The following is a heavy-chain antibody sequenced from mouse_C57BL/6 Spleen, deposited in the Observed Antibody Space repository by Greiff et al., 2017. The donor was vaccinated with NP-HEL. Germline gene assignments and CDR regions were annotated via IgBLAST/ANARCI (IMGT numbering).Heavy chain of an antibody. CDR2: ISNLAYSI. V-gene: IGHV5-15*01. J-gene: IGHJ1*03. D-gene: IGHD2-5*01. CDR1: GFTFSDYG. Sequence: EVKLMESGGGLVQPGGSLKLSCAASGFTFSDYGMAWVRQAPRKGPEWVAFISNLAYSIYYADTVTGRFTIARENAKNTLYLEMSSLRSEDTAMYYCARRNSNHWYFDVWGTGTTVTVSS. CDR3: ARRNSNHWYFDV.